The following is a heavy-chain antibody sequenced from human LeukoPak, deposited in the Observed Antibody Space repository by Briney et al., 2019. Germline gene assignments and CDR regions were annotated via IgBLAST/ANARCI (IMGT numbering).Heavy chain of an antibody. Sequence: GGSLRLSCSASGFSFSSYTMHWVRQAPGKGLEYVSGISSNGVNTYYPDSVKGRFTISRDNSKNTLYHQMSSLRPEDTAVYSCVKGDVYTSSGLDYWGQGTLVSVSS. D-gene: IGHD3-16*01. CDR1: GFSFSSYT. CDR2: ISSNGVNT. J-gene: IGHJ4*02. CDR3: VKGDVYTSSGLDY. V-gene: IGHV3-64D*06.